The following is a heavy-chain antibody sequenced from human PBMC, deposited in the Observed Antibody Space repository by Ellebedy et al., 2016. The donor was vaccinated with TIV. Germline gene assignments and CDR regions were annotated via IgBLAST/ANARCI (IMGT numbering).Heavy chain of an antibody. V-gene: IGHV4-4*07. CDR2: LHPSGTP. Sequence: GSLRLSCAVSGVSITSHFWTWNRQPAGGGLAWIGRLHPSGTPNYNPSLKSRAIMSRDTSKDQFSLKLSSVTAADTAVYYCARHGPQWFDAFDLWGQGTLVTVSS. D-gene: IGHD3-22*01. J-gene: IGHJ3*01. CDR1: GVSITSHF. CDR3: ARHGPQWFDAFDL.